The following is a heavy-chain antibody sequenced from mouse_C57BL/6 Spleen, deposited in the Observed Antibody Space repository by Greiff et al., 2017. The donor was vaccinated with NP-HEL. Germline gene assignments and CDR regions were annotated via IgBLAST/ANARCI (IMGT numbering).Heavy chain of an antibody. Sequence: QVQLQQPGAELVRPGSSVKLSCKASGYTFTSYWMHWVKQRPIQGLEWIGNIDPSDSETHYNQKFKDKATLTVDKSSSTAYMQLSSLTSEDSAVYYCAREGDDYDVGFAYWGQGTLVTVSA. V-gene: IGHV1-52*01. CDR3: AREGDDYDVGFAY. CDR1: GYTFTSYW. CDR2: IDPSDSET. D-gene: IGHD2-4*01. J-gene: IGHJ3*01.